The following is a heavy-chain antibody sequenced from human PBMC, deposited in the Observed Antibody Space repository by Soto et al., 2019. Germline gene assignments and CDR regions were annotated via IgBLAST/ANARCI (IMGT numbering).Heavy chain of an antibody. Sequence: GGSLRLSCAASGFTFSSYAMTWVRQAPGKGLDWVSSVRRSGDTSYYADSVKARSPTSRDNYKHRAYLQMTSPRAEDTAVYYCAKGRAYISDWGRDAFDIWGQGTMVTVSS. CDR1: GFTFSSYA. D-gene: IGHD3-16*01. CDR3: AKGRAYISDWGRDAFDI. J-gene: IGHJ3*02. CDR2: VRRSGDTS. V-gene: IGHV3-23*01.